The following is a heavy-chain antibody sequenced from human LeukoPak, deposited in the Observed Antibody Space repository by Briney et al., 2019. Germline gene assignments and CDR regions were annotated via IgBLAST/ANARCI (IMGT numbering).Heavy chain of an antibody. CDR1: GFTFSSYS. V-gene: IGHV3-48*01. J-gene: IGHJ4*02. CDR3: ARDLPLRFLDY. CDR2: ISSSSSTI. D-gene: IGHD3-3*01. Sequence: PGGSLRLSCAASGFTFSSYSMNWVRQAPGKGLEWVSYISSSSSTIYYADSVKGRFTISRDNAKNSLYLQVNSLRAEDTAVYYCARDLPLRFLDYWGQGTLVTVSS.